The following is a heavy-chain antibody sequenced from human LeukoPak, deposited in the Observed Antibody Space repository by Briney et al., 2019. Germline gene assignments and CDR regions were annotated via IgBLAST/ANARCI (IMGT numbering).Heavy chain of an antibody. V-gene: IGHV3-30-3*01. CDR1: GFTFSDYA. CDR3: ARDYWWNYDY. D-gene: IGHD1-7*01. Sequence: PGGSLRLSCAASGFTFSDYAMHWVRQAPGKGLEWVAVISKDGSDKYYPGSVRGRFTISRDNSKNTIYLQMDSLRAEDTAIYYCARDYWWNYDYWGQGTQVTVSS. J-gene: IGHJ4*02. CDR2: ISKDGSDK.